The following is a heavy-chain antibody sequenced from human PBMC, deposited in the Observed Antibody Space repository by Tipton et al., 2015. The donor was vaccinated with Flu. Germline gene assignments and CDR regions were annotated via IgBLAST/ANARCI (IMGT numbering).Heavy chain of an antibody. V-gene: IGHV3-43*02. Sequence: SLRLSCAASGFTFDDYAMHWVRQAPGKGLEWVSLISGDGGSTFYVDSVKGRFTISRDNSKNSLYLQMNSLRTEDTALYYCVKDFGYSSGWSNWGGFDYWGQGTLVTVSS. J-gene: IGHJ4*02. CDR3: VKDFGYSSGWSNWGGFDY. CDR1: GFTFDDYA. D-gene: IGHD6-19*01. CDR2: ISGDGGST.